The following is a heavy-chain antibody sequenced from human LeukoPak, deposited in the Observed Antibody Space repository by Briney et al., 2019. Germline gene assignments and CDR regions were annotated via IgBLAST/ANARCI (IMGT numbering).Heavy chain of an antibody. CDR2: ISYDGSNK. Sequence: GGSLRLSCAASGFTFSSYAMHWVRQAPGKGLEWVAVISYDGSNKYYADSVKGRFTISRDNSKNTLYLQMNSLRAEDTAVYYCARGEYSGSPDPFDYWGQGTLVTVSS. D-gene: IGHD1-26*01. V-gene: IGHV3-30-3*01. J-gene: IGHJ4*02. CDR1: GFTFSSYA. CDR3: ARGEYSGSPDPFDY.